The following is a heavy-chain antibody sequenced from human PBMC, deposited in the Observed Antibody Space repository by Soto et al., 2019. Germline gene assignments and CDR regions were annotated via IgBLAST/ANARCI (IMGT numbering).Heavy chain of an antibody. CDR2: IYYSGST. Sequence: SETLSLTCTVSGGSISSGGYYWSWIRQHPGKGLEWIGYIYYSGSTYYNPPLKSRVTISVDTSKNQFSLKLSSVTAADTAVYYCGFGRFPSPVFDIWGQGTMVTVS. CDR1: GGSISSGGYY. CDR3: GFGRFPSPVFDI. V-gene: IGHV4-31*03. D-gene: IGHD3-10*01. J-gene: IGHJ3*02.